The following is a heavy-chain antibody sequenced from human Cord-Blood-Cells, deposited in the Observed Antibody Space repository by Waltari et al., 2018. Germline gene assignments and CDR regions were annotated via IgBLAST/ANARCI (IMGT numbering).Heavy chain of an antibody. CDR1: GYTFTGYS. Sequence: VQLVQSGAEGKKPRASVKVSCKASGYTFTGYSMHCVRQAPGQGLEWMGWINPNSGGTNYAQKSQGRVTMTRDTSISTAYMELSRLRSNATAVYYCARGLDWEDYFDYWGQGTLVTVSS. D-gene: IGHD2-8*02. V-gene: IGHV1-2*02. CDR2: INPNSGGT. J-gene: IGHJ4*02. CDR3: ARGLDWEDYFDY.